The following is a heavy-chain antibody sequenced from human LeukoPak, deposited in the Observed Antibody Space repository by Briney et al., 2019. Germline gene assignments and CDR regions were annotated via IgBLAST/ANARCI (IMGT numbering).Heavy chain of an antibody. V-gene: IGHV3-49*03. D-gene: IGHD6-19*01. CDR1: GFTFGDYA. CDR3: TRERRGYSSGWSPRFFDY. Sequence: GGSLRLSCTASGFTFGDYAMSWFRQAPGKGLERVGFIRSKAYGGTTEYAASVKGRFTISRDDSKSIAYLQMNSLKTEDTAVYYCTRERRGYSSGWSPRFFDYWGQGTLVTVSS. CDR2: IRSKAYGGTT. J-gene: IGHJ4*02.